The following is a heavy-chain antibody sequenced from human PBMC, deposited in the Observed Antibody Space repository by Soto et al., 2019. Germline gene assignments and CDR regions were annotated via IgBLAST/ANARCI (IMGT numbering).Heavy chain of an antibody. CDR2: IYWDDDK. J-gene: IGHJ3*02. Sequence: QITLKESGPTLVKPTQTLTLTCTFSGFSLSTSGVGVGWIRQPPGKALEWLALIYWDDDKRYSPSLKSRLTITKDTSKNPVVLTLTTMDPVDTATYYCAQITTWMGAFDIWGPGRLVTVSS. CDR3: AQITTWMGAFDI. D-gene: IGHD3-16*01. CDR1: GFSLSTSGVG. V-gene: IGHV2-5*02.